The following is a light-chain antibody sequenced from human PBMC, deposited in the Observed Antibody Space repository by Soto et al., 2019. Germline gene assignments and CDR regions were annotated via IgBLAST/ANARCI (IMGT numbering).Light chain of an antibody. Sequence: IVMTQSPYSLGVSVGESATINCKSSQIVLYSSANKNYLAWYQKKPGQPPKLLIYWASTRESGVPDRFSGSGSGTDFSLTISSLQAGDVAVYYCQQYYSTPRTFGQGTRLEIK. CDR3: QQYYSTPRT. V-gene: IGKV4-1*01. CDR1: QIVLYSSANKNY. CDR2: WAS. J-gene: IGKJ5*01.